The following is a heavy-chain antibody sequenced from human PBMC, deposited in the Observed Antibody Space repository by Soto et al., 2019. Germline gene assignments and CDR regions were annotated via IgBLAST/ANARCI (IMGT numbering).Heavy chain of an antibody. J-gene: IGHJ4*02. CDR1: VCTFSSYA. CDR2: IIPIFGTA. Sequence: ASVKVSCKASVCTFSSYAISLVRQAPGQGLEWMGGIIPIFGTANYAQKFQGRVTITADESTSTAYMELSSLRSEDTAVYYCASPPSDFWSGYYLDYWGQGTLVTVSS. V-gene: IGHV1-69*13. CDR3: ASPPSDFWSGYYLDY. D-gene: IGHD3-3*01.